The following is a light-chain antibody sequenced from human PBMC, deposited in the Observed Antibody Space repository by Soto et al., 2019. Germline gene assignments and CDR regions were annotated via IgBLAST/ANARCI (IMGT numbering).Light chain of an antibody. CDR1: SGHSSYA. V-gene: IGLV4-69*01. Sequence: QPVLTQSPSASVSLGASVKLTCTLSSGHSSYAIAWHQQQPEKGPRYLMKLNSDGSHSKGDGIPDRFSGSSSGAERYLTISSLQSEDEADYYCQTWGTGVWVFGGGTKVTVL. CDR3: QTWGTGVWV. J-gene: IGLJ3*02. CDR2: LNSDGSH.